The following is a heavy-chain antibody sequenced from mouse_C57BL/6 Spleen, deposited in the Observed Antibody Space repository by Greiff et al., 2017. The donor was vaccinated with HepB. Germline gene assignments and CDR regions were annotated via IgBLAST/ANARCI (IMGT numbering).Heavy chain of an antibody. D-gene: IGHD1-1*01. CDR3: AIYYGSSYDSSYFDY. V-gene: IGHV1-53*01. J-gene: IGHJ2*01. Sequence: QVQLQQPGTELVKPGASVKLSCKASCYTFTSYWMHWVKQRPGQGLEWIGNINPSNGGTNYNEKFKSKATLTVDKSSSTAYMQLSSLTSEDSAVYYCAIYYGSSYDSSYFDYWGQGTTLTVSS. CDR1: CYTFTSYW. CDR2: INPSNGGT.